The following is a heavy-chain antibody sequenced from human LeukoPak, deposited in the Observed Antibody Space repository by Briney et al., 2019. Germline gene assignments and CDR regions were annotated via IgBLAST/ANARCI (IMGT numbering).Heavy chain of an antibody. D-gene: IGHD5-12*01. CDR2: IISIFGRA. CDR3: ARGRSGYDGLGY. J-gene: IGHJ4*02. V-gene: IGHV1-69*06. Sequence: SVKVSCKASGGTSSSYAISWVRQPPGRGVEGMGGIISIFGRANYAQKFQDRRTITADKHSSTAYMELSSLRCEDTAVYYCARGRSGYDGLGYWGQGTLVTVAS. CDR1: GGTSSSYA.